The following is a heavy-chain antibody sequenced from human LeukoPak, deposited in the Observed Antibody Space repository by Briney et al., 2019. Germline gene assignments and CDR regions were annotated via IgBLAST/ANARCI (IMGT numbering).Heavy chain of an antibody. J-gene: IGHJ4*02. CDR3: ARDVGRLVIVGATGHFDY. V-gene: IGHV1-2*02. Sequence: EASVKVSCKASGYTFTAYYMHWVRQAPGQGLEWMGWINPNSGGTNYAQKFQGRVTMTRDTSISTAYMELSRLRSDDTAVYYCARDVGRLVIVGATGHFDYWGQGTLATVSS. CDR2: INPNSGGT. D-gene: IGHD1-26*01. CDR1: GYTFTAYY.